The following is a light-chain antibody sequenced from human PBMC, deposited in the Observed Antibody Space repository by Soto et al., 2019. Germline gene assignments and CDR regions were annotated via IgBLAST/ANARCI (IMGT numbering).Light chain of an antibody. J-gene: IGLJ3*02. CDR1: SSDVGGYNY. Sequence: QSALTQPASVSGSPGQSITISCTGTSSDVGGYNYVSWYQQHPGKAPKHMIYEVSNRPSGVSNRFSGSKSGNTASLTIYGLQAEDEADYYCSSYTSSSTWVFGGGTKLTVL. CDR2: EVS. CDR3: SSYTSSSTWV. V-gene: IGLV2-14*01.